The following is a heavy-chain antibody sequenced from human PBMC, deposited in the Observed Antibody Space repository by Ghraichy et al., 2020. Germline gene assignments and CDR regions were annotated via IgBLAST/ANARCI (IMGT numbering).Heavy chain of an antibody. CDR2: ISGSGGST. CDR3: AKCASRPVGANTYNWFDP. J-gene: IGHJ5*02. Sequence: GGSLRLSCAASGFTFSSYAMSWVRQAPGKGLEWVSAISGSGGSTYYADSVKGRFTISRDNSKNTLYLQMNSLRAEDTAVYYCAKCASRPVGANTYNWFDPWGQGTLVTVSS. CDR1: GFTFSSYA. V-gene: IGHV3-23*01. D-gene: IGHD1-26*01.